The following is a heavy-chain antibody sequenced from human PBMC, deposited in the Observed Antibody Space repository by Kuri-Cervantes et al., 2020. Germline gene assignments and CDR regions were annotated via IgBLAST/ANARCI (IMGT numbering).Heavy chain of an antibody. V-gene: IGHV4-59*01. CDR2: IYYSGST. CDR1: GGSISSYY. Sequence: ESLKISCTVSGGSISSYYWSWIRQPPGKGLEWIGYIYYSGSTNYNPSLKSRVTLSVDTSKNHFSSELTSVTAADTAVYYCARDLEYSSSSLLFYIWGQGTMVTVSS. CDR3: ARDLEYSSSSLLFYI. J-gene: IGHJ3*02. D-gene: IGHD6-6*01.